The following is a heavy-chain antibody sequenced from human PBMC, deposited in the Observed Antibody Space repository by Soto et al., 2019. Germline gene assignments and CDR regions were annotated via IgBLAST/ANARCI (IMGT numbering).Heavy chain of an antibody. V-gene: IGHV3-23*01. Sequence: EVQLLESGGGLVQPGGSLRLSCAASGFTFSSYAMSWVGQAPGKGLEWVSAISGSGGSTYYADSVKGRFTISRDNSKNTLYLQMNSLRAEDTAVYYCAKDGYSSGWSSDAFDIWGQGTMVTVSS. CDR1: GFTFSSYA. CDR2: ISGSGGST. D-gene: IGHD6-19*01. CDR3: AKDGYSSGWSSDAFDI. J-gene: IGHJ3*02.